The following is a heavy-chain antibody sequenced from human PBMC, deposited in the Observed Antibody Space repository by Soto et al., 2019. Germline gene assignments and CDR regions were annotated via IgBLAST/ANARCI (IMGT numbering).Heavy chain of an antibody. V-gene: IGHV3-23*01. J-gene: IGHJ4*02. CDR3: AKDKDTTFSPQDY. CDR1: GFTFTTYA. D-gene: IGHD2-15*01. Sequence: EVQLLESGGDLVQPGGSLRLSCAASGFTFTTYAMTWVRQAPGKGLEWVSAISGSGGSTYYADSAKGRFTISRDNSKNTLYLQMNSLRAEDTAVYYCAKDKDTTFSPQDYWGQGTLVTVSS. CDR2: ISGSGGST.